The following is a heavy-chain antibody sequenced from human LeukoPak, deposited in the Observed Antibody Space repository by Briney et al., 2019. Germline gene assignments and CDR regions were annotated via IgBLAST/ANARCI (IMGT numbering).Heavy chain of an antibody. D-gene: IGHD6-13*01. CDR1: GFTFSSYG. CDR2: ISYDGSNK. CDR3: ARDRWLSGSSWTFDY. J-gene: IGHJ4*02. Sequence: GRSLRLSCAASGFTFSSYGMHWVRQAPGKGLEWVAVISYDGSNKYYADSVKGRFTISRDNAKNSLYLQMNSLRAEDTAVYYCARDRWLSGSSWTFDYWGQGTLVTVSS. V-gene: IGHV3-30*03.